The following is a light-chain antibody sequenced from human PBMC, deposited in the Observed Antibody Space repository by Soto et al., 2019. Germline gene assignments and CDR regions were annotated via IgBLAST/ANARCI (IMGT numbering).Light chain of an antibody. CDR2: STN. J-gene: IGLJ3*02. V-gene: IGLV8-61*01. CDR3: VLYMGSGIWV. Sequence: QTVVTQEPSFSVSPGRTVTLTCGLSSGSVSTSYYPSWYQQTPGQAPRTLIYSTNTRSSGVPDRFSGSILGNKAALTIAGAQADDESAYYCVLYMGSGIWVFGGGTKLTVL. CDR1: SGSVSTSYY.